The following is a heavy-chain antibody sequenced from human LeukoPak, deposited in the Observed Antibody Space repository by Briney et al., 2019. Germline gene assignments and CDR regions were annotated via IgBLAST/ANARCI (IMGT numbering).Heavy chain of an antibody. V-gene: IGHV1-69*04. CDR1: GYTFTSYG. CDR3: ARDWGYCSGGSCYYFDY. J-gene: IGHJ4*02. D-gene: IGHD2-15*01. Sequence: ASVKVSCKASGYTFTSYGISWVRQAPGQGLEWMGRIIPILGIANYAQKFQGRVTITADKSTSTAYMELSSLRSEDTAVYYCARDWGYCSGGSCYYFDYWGQGTLVTVSS. CDR2: IIPILGIA.